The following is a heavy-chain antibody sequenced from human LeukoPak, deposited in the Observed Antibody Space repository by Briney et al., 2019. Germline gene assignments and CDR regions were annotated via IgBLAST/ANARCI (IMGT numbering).Heavy chain of an antibody. J-gene: IGHJ4*02. Sequence: SGGSLRLSCAASGFTFSSYSMNWVRQAPGKGLEWVANIKQDGSEKYYVDSVKGRFTISRDNAKNSLYLQMNSLRAEDTAVYYCAKQRATTPNYYFDYWGQGTLVTVSS. CDR2: IKQDGSEK. CDR1: GFTFSSYS. D-gene: IGHD5-12*01. V-gene: IGHV3-7*01. CDR3: AKQRATTPNYYFDY.